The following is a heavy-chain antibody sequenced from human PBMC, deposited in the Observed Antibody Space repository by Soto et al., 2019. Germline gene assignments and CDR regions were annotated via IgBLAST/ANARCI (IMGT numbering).Heavy chain of an antibody. CDR2: IIPILGIA. V-gene: IGHV1-69*04. CDR3: ARDLGIAAAGTAYAFDI. D-gene: IGHD6-13*01. Sequence: ASVKVSCKASGGTFSSYTISWVRQAPGQGIEWMGRIIPILGIANYAQKFQGRVTITADKSTSTAYMELSSLRSEDTAVYYCARDLGIAAAGTAYAFDIWGQGTMVTVSS. CDR1: GGTFSSYT. J-gene: IGHJ3*02.